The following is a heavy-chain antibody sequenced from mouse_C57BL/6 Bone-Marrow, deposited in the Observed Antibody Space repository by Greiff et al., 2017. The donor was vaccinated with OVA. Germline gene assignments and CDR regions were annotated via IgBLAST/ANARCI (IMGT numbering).Heavy chain of an antibody. CDR1: GYTFTSYW. Sequence: VQLQQPGAELVKPGASVKLSCKASGYTFTSYWMHWVKQRPGQGLEWIGMIHPNSGSTNYNEKFKSKATLTVDKSSSTAYMQLSSLTSEDSAVYYCAREGITTVVPYYAMDYWGQGTSVTVSS. J-gene: IGHJ4*01. V-gene: IGHV1-64*01. D-gene: IGHD1-1*01. CDR3: AREGITTVVPYYAMDY. CDR2: IHPNSGST.